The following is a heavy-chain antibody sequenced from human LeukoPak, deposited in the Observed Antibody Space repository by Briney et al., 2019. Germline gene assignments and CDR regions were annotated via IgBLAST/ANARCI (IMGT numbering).Heavy chain of an antibody. V-gene: IGHV3-53*01. D-gene: IGHD5-18*01. J-gene: IGHJ4*02. CDR1: GFTVSSNY. CDR3: ARDSYGKNYFDY. Sequence: GRSPRLSCAASGFTVSSNYMSWLRQAPGKGLEWVSVIYRGGSTYYADSVKGRFTISRDNSRNTLYLQMNSLRAEDTAVYYCARDSYGKNYFDYWGQGTLVTVSS. CDR2: IYRGGST.